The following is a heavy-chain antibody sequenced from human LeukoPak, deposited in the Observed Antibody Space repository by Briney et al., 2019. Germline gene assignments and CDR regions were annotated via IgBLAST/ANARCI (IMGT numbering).Heavy chain of an antibody. J-gene: IGHJ5*02. Sequence: SQTLSLTCAISGDSVSSKNAAWNWIWQSPSRGLEWLGRTYYRSKWFNDYAVSVQSRITINPDTSKNQFSLQLNSVTPEDTAMYYCARGVFKQLDHWGQGTLVTVSS. CDR3: ARGVFKQLDH. V-gene: IGHV6-1*01. CDR1: GDSVSSKNAA. D-gene: IGHD3-3*01. CDR2: TYYRSKWFN.